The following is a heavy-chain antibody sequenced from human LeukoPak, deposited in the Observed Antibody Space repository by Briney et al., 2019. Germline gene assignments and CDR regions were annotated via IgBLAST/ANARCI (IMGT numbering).Heavy chain of an antibody. CDR3: ASGRGAYYFDY. Sequence: GGSLRLSCAASGFTVSSNYMSWARQPPGKGLEWVSVIYGGGSTSYADSVKGRFTISRDNSKNTLYLQMNSLRAEDTAVYYCASGRGAYYFDYWGQRTLVTVSS. J-gene: IGHJ4*02. V-gene: IGHV3-53*01. CDR1: GFTVSSNY. D-gene: IGHD3-10*01. CDR2: IYGGGST.